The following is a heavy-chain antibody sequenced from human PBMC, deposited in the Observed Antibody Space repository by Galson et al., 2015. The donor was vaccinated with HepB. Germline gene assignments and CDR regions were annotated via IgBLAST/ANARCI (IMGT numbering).Heavy chain of an antibody. Sequence: LRLSCAASGFIFSTYAMSWVRQAPGKGLEWVAAISGSGGTTYYADSMEGRFTISRHNSKNTLYLQINSLRAEDTAIYYCAKGGGDFWSGPLFDPWGQGTLVTVSS. CDR2: ISGSGGTT. CDR3: AKGGGDFWSGPLFDP. D-gene: IGHD3-3*01. V-gene: IGHV3-23*01. CDR1: GFIFSTYA. J-gene: IGHJ5*02.